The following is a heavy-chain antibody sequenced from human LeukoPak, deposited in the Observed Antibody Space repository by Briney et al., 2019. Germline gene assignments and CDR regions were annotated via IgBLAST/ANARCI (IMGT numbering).Heavy chain of an antibody. Sequence: EASVKVSCKASGYTFTSYGISWVRQAPGQGLEWMGWISAYNGNTNYTQKLQGRVTMTTDTSTSTAYMELRSLRSDDTAVYYCARSSSGYWIDYWGQGTLVTVSS. CDR1: GYTFTSYG. CDR3: ARSSSGYWIDY. V-gene: IGHV1-18*01. J-gene: IGHJ4*02. D-gene: IGHD3-22*01. CDR2: ISAYNGNT.